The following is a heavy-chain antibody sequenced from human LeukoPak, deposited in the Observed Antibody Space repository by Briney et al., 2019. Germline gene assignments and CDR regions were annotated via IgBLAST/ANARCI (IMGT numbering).Heavy chain of an antibody. CDR2: ISSSSSTI. Sequence: GGSLRLSCAASGFTFSSYEMNWVRQAPGKGLEWVSYISSSSSTIYYADSVKGRFTISRDNAKNSLYLQMNSLRAEDTAVYYCAREYSGYDQAYYYYYMDVWGKGTTVTVSS. CDR3: AREYSGYDQAYYYYYMDV. CDR1: GFTFSSYE. J-gene: IGHJ6*03. V-gene: IGHV3-48*01. D-gene: IGHD5-12*01.